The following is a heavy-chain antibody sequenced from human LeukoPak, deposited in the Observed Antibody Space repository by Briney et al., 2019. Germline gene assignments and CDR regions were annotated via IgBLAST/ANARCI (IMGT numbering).Heavy chain of an antibody. D-gene: IGHD2-2*01. CDR3: TVYCLGTSCHSSVDS. CDR1: GFTLSGST. Sequence: GGSLRLSCAVSGFTLSGSTMHWVPEASGKGLGWVGRIRNTANNYATAYAASLKGRFTISRDDSKSTAYLQMNSLRTEDTAVYYRTVYCLGTSCHSSVDSGGQGTLVTV. V-gene: IGHV3-73*01. J-gene: IGHJ4*02. CDR2: IRNTANNYAT.